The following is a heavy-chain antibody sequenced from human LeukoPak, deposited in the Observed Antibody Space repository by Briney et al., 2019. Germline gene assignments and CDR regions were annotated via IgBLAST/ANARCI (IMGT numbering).Heavy chain of an antibody. V-gene: IGHV4-39*01. CDR3: ASIGYYDRNFDY. J-gene: IGHJ4*02. CDR1: GGSISSSSYY. CDR2: IYYSGST. Sequence: SETLSLTCTVSGGSISSSSYYWGWIRQPPGKGLEWIGSIYYSGSTYYNPSLKSRVTISVDTSKHQFSLKLSSVTAADTAVYYCASIGYYDRNFDYWGQGTLVTVSS. D-gene: IGHD3-22*01.